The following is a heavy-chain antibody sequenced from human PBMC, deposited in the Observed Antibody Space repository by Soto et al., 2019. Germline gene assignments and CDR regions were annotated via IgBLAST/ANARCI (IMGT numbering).Heavy chain of an antibody. CDR1: GFTFSNYG. Sequence: QVQLVESGGGVVQPGGSLRLSCAASGFTFSNYGMHWVRQAPGKGLESVAVIWYDGTNKYYADSVKGRFTISRDNSKNTXXXXXXXLXAXXXXXXYXARXYSRYYGMDVWGQGTTVTVSS. D-gene: IGHD2-15*01. V-gene: IGHV3-33*01. J-gene: IGHJ6*02. CDR3: ARXYSRYYGMDV. CDR2: IWYDGTNK.